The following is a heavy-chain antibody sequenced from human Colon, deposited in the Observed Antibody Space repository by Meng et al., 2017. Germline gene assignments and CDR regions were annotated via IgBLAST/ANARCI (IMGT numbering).Heavy chain of an antibody. Sequence: QVQLVQSGAEVKKPGASVKVSCKTSGYTFANYEIKWVRQATGQGLEWMGWMNPKGGDTGYAQRFQGRITMTWDTSISTAYLELSGLTYEDTAIYYCARISERMYRTGDPWGQGTLVTVSS. D-gene: IGHD3/OR15-3a*01. J-gene: IGHJ5*01. CDR1: GYTFANYE. CDR3: ARISERMYRTGDP. CDR2: MNPKGGDT. V-gene: IGHV1-8*01.